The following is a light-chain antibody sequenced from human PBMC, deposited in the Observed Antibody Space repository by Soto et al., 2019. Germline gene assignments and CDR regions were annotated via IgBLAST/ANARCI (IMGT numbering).Light chain of an antibody. CDR3: CSYGGSNNLV. V-gene: IGLV2-8*01. CDR1: SSDVGGYNY. J-gene: IGLJ2*01. Sequence: QSALTQPPSASGSPGQSVAISCTGTSSDVGGYNYVSWYQHHPGKAPKLMIYEVSERPSGVPDRFSGSKSGNTASLTVSGLQAEDEADYYFCSYGGSNNLVFGGGTKLTVL. CDR2: EVS.